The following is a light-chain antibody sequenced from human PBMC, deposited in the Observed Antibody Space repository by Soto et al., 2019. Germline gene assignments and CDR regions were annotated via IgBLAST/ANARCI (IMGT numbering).Light chain of an antibody. J-gene: IGKJ4*01. CDR3: QRYSNWPLT. Sequence: EILMTQSPSTLSVSAGERVAISCRASQSVSSNLAWYQQKPGLSPRLLIYDASTLASGVPARFSGGGSTTEFSLTISSLQSDDCAAYYCQRYSNWPLTFGGGTNVDIK. V-gene: IGKV3-15*01. CDR1: QSVSSN. CDR2: DAS.